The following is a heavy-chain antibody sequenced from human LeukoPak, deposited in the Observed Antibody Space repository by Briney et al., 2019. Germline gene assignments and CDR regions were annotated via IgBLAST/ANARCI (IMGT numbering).Heavy chain of an antibody. J-gene: IGHJ5*02. CDR2: FYYSGDP. CDR3: VRGPYGASISKCFDP. V-gene: IGHV4-59*01. Sequence: SETLSLTCTVSRGSISGYSWSWIRQSPGGGVEWIGYFYYSGDPAYNPPLRSRVTLSVDTSKNQFSLQLRSVTTADTAVYYCVRGPYGASISKCFDPWGQGTQVIVSP. D-gene: IGHD4/OR15-4a*01. CDR1: RGSISGYS.